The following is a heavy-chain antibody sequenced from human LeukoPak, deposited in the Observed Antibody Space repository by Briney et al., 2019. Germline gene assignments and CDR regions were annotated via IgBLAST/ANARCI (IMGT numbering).Heavy chain of an antibody. CDR3: ARSWTIYDPMDV. CDR2: IYHSGRS. Sequence: SETLSLTCSVSGYSISSGFYWGWIRPPPGKGLEWIGYIYHSGRSSYNPSLKSRVTISPDTSKNQFSLKLNSVTAADTAVYYCARSWTIYDPMDVWGKGTTVTVSS. D-gene: IGHD5/OR15-5a*01. J-gene: IGHJ6*03. V-gene: IGHV4-38-2*02. CDR1: GYSISSGFY.